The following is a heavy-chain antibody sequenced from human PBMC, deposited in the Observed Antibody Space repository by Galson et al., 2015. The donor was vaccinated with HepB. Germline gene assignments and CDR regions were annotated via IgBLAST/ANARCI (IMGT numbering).Heavy chain of an antibody. D-gene: IGHD1-26*01. Sequence: CAISGDSVSSNSAAWNWIRQSPSSGLEWLGGTYYRSKWYNDYAVSVKSRITINPDTSKNQFSLQLNSVTPEDTAVYYCARDLRWDSIGFDYWGQGTLVTVSS. V-gene: IGHV6-1*01. CDR2: TYYRSKWYN. CDR3: ARDLRWDSIGFDY. J-gene: IGHJ4*02. CDR1: GDSVSSNSAA.